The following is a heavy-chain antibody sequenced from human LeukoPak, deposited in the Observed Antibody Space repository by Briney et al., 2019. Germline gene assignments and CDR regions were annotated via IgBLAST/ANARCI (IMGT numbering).Heavy chain of an antibody. CDR1: GGSIRSGGYY. Sequence: SETLSLTCTISGGSIRSGGYYWSWIRQPPGKGLEWIGYIYYSGSTNYNPSLKSRVTISVDTSKNQFSLKLSSVTAADTAVYYCARGGQLWQPIDYWGQGTLVTVSS. CDR3: ARGGQLWQPIDY. J-gene: IGHJ4*02. CDR2: IYYSGST. D-gene: IGHD5-18*01. V-gene: IGHV4-61*08.